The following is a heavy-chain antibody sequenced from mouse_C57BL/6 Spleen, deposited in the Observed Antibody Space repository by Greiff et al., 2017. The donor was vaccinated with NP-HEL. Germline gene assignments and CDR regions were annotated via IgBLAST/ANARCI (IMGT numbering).Heavy chain of an antibody. J-gene: IGHJ3*01. CDR2: IYPGDGDT. CDR1: GYAFSSSW. CDR3: ASFYYGNVWFAY. D-gene: IGHD2-1*01. Sequence: QVQLQQSGPELVKPGASVKISCKASGYAFSSSWMNWVKQRPGQGLEWIGRIYPGDGDTNYNGKFKGKATLTADKSSSTAYMQLSSLTSEDSAVYFCASFYYGNVWFAYWGQGTLVTVSA. V-gene: IGHV1-82*01.